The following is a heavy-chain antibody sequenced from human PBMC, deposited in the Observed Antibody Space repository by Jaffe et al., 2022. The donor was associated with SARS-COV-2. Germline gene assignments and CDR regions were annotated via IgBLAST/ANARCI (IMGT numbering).Heavy chain of an antibody. J-gene: IGHJ5*02. V-gene: IGHV4-34*01. D-gene: IGHD4-17*01. CDR2: INHSGST. CDR3: ASLMGDYGENWFDP. CDR1: GGSFSGYY. Sequence: QVQLQQWGAGLLKPSETLSLTCAVYGGSFSGYYWSWIRQPPGKGLEWIGEINHSGSTNYNPSLKSRVTISVDTSKNQFSLKLSSVTAADTAVYYCASLMGDYGENWFDPWGQGTLVTVSS.